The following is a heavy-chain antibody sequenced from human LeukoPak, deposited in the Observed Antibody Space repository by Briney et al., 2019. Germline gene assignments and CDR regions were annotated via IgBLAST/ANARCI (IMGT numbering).Heavy chain of an antibody. Sequence: PSETLSLTCTVSGGSISNFYWSWIRQPAGKGLEWIGLLNYSGTTYYNPSFKSRVSISIDRSRTQFSLKLSSVTAADTAFYYCSRYDSDTGDFDPWGQGTLVTISS. V-gene: IGHV4-4*07. CDR3: SRYDSDTGDFDP. D-gene: IGHD3-10*01. J-gene: IGHJ5*02. CDR1: GGSISNFY. CDR2: LNYSGTT.